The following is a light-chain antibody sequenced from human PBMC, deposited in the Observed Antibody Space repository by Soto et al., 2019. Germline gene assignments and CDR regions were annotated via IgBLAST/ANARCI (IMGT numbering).Light chain of an antibody. J-gene: IGKJ1*01. CDR2: AAS. V-gene: IGKV1-39*01. CDR1: QSISSY. CDR3: QQSYSTPRT. Sequence: DIQMTQSPSSLSASVGDRVTITCRASQSISSYLNWYQQKPGKAPKLLIYAASSLQSGVPSRFSVSGSGTYFTLTISSLQPEDFATYYCQQSYSTPRTFGQGTKVAIK.